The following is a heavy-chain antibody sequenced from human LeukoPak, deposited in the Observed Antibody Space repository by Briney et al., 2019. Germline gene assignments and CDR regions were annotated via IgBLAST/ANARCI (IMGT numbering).Heavy chain of an antibody. CDR1: GFTFSSYW. J-gene: IGHJ5*02. CDR2: INSDGSST. Sequence: GGSLRLSCAASGFTFSSYWMHWVRQAPGKGLVWASRINSDGSSTSYADSVKGRFTISRDNAKNTLYLQMNSLRAEDTAVYYCARDLRYQLLYHWFDPWGQGTLVTVSS. D-gene: IGHD2-2*02. V-gene: IGHV3-74*01. CDR3: ARDLRYQLLYHWFDP.